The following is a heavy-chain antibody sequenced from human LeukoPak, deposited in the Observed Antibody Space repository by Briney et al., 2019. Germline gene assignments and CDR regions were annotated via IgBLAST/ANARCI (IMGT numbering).Heavy chain of an antibody. V-gene: IGHV3-21*01. CDR2: ISSSSYI. CDR1: GFTFSSYS. D-gene: IGHD4-17*01. J-gene: IGHJ4*02. Sequence: GGSLRLSCAASGFTFSSYSMNWVRQAPGKGLEWVSSISSSSYIYYADSVKGRFTISRDNAKNSLYLQMNSLRAEDTAVYYCARDRDYGDFDYWGQGTLVTVSS. CDR3: ARDRDYGDFDY.